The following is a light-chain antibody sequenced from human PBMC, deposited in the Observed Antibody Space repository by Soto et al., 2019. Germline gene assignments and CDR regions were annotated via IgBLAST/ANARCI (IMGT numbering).Light chain of an antibody. V-gene: IGKV1-27*01. CDR2: SAS. CDR3: QKYNRAPRT. J-gene: IGKJ1*01. Sequence: DIQMTQSPSSLSASVGDRVTITCRASQDISNYLAWYQQKPGKVPKVLISSASTLQSGVPSRFSGSGSGTDVSVTITSLQPEDVATYYFQKYNRAPRTFGQGTKVEIK. CDR1: QDISNY.